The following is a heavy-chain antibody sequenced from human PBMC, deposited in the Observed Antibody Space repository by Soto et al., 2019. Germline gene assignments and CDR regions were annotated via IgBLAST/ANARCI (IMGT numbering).Heavy chain of an antibody. CDR1: GYTFTTYG. CDR2: ISTSNGDT. J-gene: IGHJ4*02. D-gene: IGHD5-18*01. V-gene: IGHV1-18*01. CDR3: ARDVGNGYGYGYGY. Sequence: QVQLVQSGAEVKKPGASVTVSCKVSGYTFTTYGVSWVRQAPGQGLEWMGWISTSNGDTNYAQKLQGRVTMTTDTSTNTAYMEVRSLRSADTAVYFCARDVGNGYGYGYGYWGQGTLVTVSS.